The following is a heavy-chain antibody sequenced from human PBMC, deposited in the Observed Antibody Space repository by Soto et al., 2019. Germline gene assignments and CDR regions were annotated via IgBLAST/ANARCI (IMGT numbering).Heavy chain of an antibody. CDR1: GDTFTAYG. J-gene: IGHJ4*02. D-gene: IGHD6-6*01. CDR2: INAGNGDT. CDR3: ARDVSSSIDC. Sequence: QVQLVQSGAEVKEPGASVKVSCKASGDTFTAYGFHWVRQAPGHRLEWMGWINAGNGDTKYSQKFQDRVTITRDTSASIAYMEMSSLRSEDTTVYYCARDVSSSIDCWGRGTLVTVSS. V-gene: IGHV1-3*01.